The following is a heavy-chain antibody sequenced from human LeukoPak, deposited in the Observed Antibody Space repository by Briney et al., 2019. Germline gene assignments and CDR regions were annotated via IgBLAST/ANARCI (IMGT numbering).Heavy chain of an antibody. J-gene: IGHJ6*02. CDR3: ARAWWELSYYCSYGMDD. CDR1: GFTLSNSR. CDR2: IYSDGST. V-gene: IGHV3-66*01. D-gene: IGHD1-26*01. Sequence: TGGSLRLSCVASGFTLSNSRMSWVRQAPGKGLEWVSVIYSDGSTYYADSVKGRSTISRDNPKNTLYLQMNNLRVEDTAVYSCARAWWELSYYCSYGMDDWGQGTMVTVSS.